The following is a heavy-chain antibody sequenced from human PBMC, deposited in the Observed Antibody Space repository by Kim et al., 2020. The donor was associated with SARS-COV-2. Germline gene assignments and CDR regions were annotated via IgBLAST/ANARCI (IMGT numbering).Heavy chain of an antibody. V-gene: IGHV3-30-3*01. D-gene: IGHD4-4*01. J-gene: IGHJ4*02. Sequence: GGSLRLSCAASGFTFSSYAMHWVRQAPGKGLEWVAVISYDGSNKYYADSVKGRFTISRDNSKNTLYLQMNSLRAEDTAVYYCARAGSVTLIFDYWGQGTL. CDR2: ISYDGSNK. CDR3: ARAGSVTLIFDY. CDR1: GFTFSSYA.